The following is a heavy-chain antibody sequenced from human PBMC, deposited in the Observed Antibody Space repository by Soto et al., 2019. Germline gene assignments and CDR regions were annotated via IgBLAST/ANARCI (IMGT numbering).Heavy chain of an antibody. V-gene: IGHV1-18*01. CDR1: GYTFTNYG. D-gene: IGHD6-19*01. CDR2: ISANNGNR. CDR3: ASDITVAGTGPGY. J-gene: IGHJ4*02. Sequence: QVQLVQSGREVKEPGASVKVSCKASGYTFTNYGLSWVRQAPGQGLERVGWISANNGNRNYAQKVQVRLTMTTDTSTSTAYMDLSSLSSDDTAVYYCASDITVAGTGPGYWGQGTLVTVSS.